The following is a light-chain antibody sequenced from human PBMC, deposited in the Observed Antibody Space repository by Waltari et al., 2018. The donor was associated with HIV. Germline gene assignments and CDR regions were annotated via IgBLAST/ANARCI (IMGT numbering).Light chain of an antibody. Sequence: DIQMTQSPSTLSASVGDRVTITCRASQNINSWLAWYQQKPGKAPKLLIYKASSLESGVPSRFSGSKSGTEFTLTIISLQPDDFATYYCQQYNSDSTFGQGTKVEIK. CDR1: QNINSW. CDR3: QQYNSDST. CDR2: KAS. V-gene: IGKV1-5*03. J-gene: IGKJ1*01.